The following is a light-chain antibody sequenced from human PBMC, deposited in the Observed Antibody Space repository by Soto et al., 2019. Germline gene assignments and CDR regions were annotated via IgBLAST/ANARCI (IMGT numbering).Light chain of an antibody. CDR2: GAS. Sequence: EIVLTQSPGTLTLSPGERATLSCRASQSVSNNYLAWYQQKPGQAPRLLIYGASTRATGIPARFSGSGSGTEFTLTIGSLQSEDFAVYYCQQYNNWPTFGQGTRLEIK. CDR3: QQYNNWPT. J-gene: IGKJ5*01. CDR1: QSVSNN. V-gene: IGKV3-15*01.